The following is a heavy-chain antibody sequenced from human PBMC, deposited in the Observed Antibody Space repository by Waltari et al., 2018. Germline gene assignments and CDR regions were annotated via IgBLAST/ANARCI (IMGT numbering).Heavy chain of an antibody. CDR2: ISGSGGST. D-gene: IGHD5-12*01. CDR1: GFTFSSYA. J-gene: IGHJ4*02. CDR3: AKDPEMATTEGFGY. V-gene: IGHV3-23*01. Sequence: EVQLLESGGGLVQPGGSLRHSCAASGFTFSSYAMSWVRQAPGKGLEWVSAISGSGGSTYYAYSVKGRFTISRDNSKNTLYLQMNILRAEDTAVYYCAKDPEMATTEGFGYWGQGTLVTVSS.